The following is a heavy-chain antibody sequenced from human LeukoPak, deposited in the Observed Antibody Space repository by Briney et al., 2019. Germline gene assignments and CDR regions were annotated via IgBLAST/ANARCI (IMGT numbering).Heavy chain of an antibody. CDR3: ARDPASYSSSWYIDY. V-gene: IGHV3-30-3*01. CDR2: ISYDGSNK. D-gene: IGHD6-13*01. CDR1: GFTFSSYA. J-gene: IGHJ4*02. Sequence: PGGSLRLSCAASGFTFSSYAMHWVRQAPGKGLEWVAVISYDGSNKYYADSVKSRFTISRDNSKNTLYLQMNSLRAEDTAVYYCARDPASYSSSWYIDYWGQGTLVTVSS.